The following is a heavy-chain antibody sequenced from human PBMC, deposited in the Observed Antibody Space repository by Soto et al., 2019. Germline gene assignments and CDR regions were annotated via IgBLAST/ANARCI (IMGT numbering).Heavy chain of an antibody. CDR2: IYSGGST. Sequence: EVQLVESGGGLIQPGRYLRLSCAASGFTVSSNYMSWVRQAPGKGLEWVSVIYSGGSTYYADSVKGRFTISRDNSKNTLYLQMNSLRAEDTAVYYCARIYYDSSGSDYWGQGTLVTVSS. J-gene: IGHJ4*02. D-gene: IGHD3-22*01. V-gene: IGHV3-53*01. CDR1: GFTVSSNY. CDR3: ARIYYDSSGSDY.